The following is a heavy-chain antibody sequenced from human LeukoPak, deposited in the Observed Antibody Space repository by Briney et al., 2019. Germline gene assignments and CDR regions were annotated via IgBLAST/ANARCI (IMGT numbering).Heavy chain of an antibody. Sequence: GGSLRLSSAASRLTSSSDAMSCVRQAPGTGLECVSGISGSGGSTDYADTVQCRFTISRDNSKNTLYLQMNSLRDEDTAVYYCARDSNYGSGSYYHPFDWGQGTLVTVSS. D-gene: IGHD3-10*01. V-gene: IGHV3-23*01. CDR3: ARDSNYGSGSYYHPFD. CDR2: ISGSGGST. CDR1: RLTSSSDA. J-gene: IGHJ4*02.